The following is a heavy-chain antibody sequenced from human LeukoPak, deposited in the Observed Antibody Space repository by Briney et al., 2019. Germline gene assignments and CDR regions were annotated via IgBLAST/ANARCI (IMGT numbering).Heavy chain of an antibody. CDR3: ARTLTYGDFSPDFDY. Sequence: ASVKVSSKASGYTFTSYGISWVRQAPGQGLEWMGWISAYNGNTNYAQKLQGRVTMTTDTSTSTAYMELRSLRSDDTAVYYCARTLTYGDFSPDFDYWGQGTLVTVSS. CDR1: GYTFTSYG. CDR2: ISAYNGNT. V-gene: IGHV1-18*01. J-gene: IGHJ4*02. D-gene: IGHD4-17*01.